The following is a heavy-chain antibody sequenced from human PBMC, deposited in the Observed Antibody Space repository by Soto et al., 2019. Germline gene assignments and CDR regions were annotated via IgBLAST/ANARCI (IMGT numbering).Heavy chain of an antibody. Sequence: GGSLRLSCAASGFTFGSYGMHWVRQAPGKGLEWVAVISYDGSDKYYTDSVKGRFTISRDNSKNTLYLQMNSLRGEDTAVYHCAKAYGSGTVYGMDVWGQGTTVTVS. J-gene: IGHJ6*02. CDR2: ISYDGSDK. CDR3: AKAYGSGTVYGMDV. CDR1: GFTFGSYG. D-gene: IGHD3-10*01. V-gene: IGHV3-30*18.